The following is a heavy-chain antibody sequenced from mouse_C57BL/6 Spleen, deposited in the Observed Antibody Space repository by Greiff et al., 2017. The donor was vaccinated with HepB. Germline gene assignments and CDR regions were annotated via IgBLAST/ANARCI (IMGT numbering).Heavy chain of an antibody. V-gene: IGHV10-3*01. CDR2: IRSKSSNYAT. CDR3: VRGRGYYPYWYFDV. J-gene: IGHJ1*03. Sequence: EVQVVESGGGLVQPKGSLKLSCAASGFTFNTYAMHWVRQAPGKGLEWVARIRSKSSNYATYYADSVKDRFTISRDDSQSMLYLQMNNLKTEDTAMYYCVRGRGYYPYWYFDVWGTGTTVTVSS. D-gene: IGHD2-3*01. CDR1: GFTFNTYA.